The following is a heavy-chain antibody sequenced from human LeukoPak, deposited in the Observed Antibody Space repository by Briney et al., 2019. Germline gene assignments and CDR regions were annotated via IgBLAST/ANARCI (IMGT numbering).Heavy chain of an antibody. Sequence: ASVKVSCEASGYTFTGYYMHWVRQAPGQGLEWMGWINPNSGGTNYAQKFQGRVTMTRDTSISTAYMELSRLRSDDTAVYYCARDYSSSSKDFDYWGQGTLVTVSS. J-gene: IGHJ4*02. CDR1: GYTFTGYY. CDR3: ARDYSSSSKDFDY. D-gene: IGHD6-6*01. CDR2: INPNSGGT. V-gene: IGHV1-2*02.